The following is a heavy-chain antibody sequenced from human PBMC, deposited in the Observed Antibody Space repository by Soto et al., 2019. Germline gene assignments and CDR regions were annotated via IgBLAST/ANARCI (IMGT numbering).Heavy chain of an antibody. D-gene: IGHD3-3*01. J-gene: IGHJ4*02. CDR2: ILPVSAPP. Sequence: GASVEVCCEACGGSLNNYAINWVRQAPGQGLEWMGGILPVSAPPDYAQKFQGRVSITADHSTSTVYMELSRLKSDDTAVYFCATDSNYDVSNSFWGQGTLVTVSS. CDR1: GGSLNNYA. V-gene: IGHV1-69*13. CDR3: ATDSNYDVSNSF.